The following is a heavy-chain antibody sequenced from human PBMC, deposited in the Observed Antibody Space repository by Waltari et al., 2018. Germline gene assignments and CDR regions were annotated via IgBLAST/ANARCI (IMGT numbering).Heavy chain of an antibody. V-gene: IGHV1-69-2*01. CDR3: ATSCSTSCPYGDY. CDR2: VDPEDGET. CDR1: GYTFTDYY. J-gene: IGHJ4*02. Sequence: EVQLVQSGAAVKKPGATVTISCKASGYTFTDYYLHWVQQAPGKGLEWMGRVDPEDGETIYAEKFQGRVTITADTSTDTAYMELSSLRSEDTAVYYCATSCSTSCPYGDYWGQGTLVTVSS. D-gene: IGHD2-2*01.